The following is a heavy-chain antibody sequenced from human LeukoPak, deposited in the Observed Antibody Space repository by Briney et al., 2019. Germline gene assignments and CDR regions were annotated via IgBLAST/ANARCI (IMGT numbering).Heavy chain of an antibody. Sequence: GASVKVSCKASGYTFTSYGISWVRQAPGQGLEWMGWISAYNGNTNYAQKLQGRVTMTTDTSTSTAYMELRSLGSDDTAVYYCARVGDSSGYYPLDYWGQGTLVTVSS. CDR2: ISAYNGNT. D-gene: IGHD3-22*01. CDR1: GYTFTSYG. CDR3: ARVGDSSGYYPLDY. J-gene: IGHJ4*02. V-gene: IGHV1-18*01.